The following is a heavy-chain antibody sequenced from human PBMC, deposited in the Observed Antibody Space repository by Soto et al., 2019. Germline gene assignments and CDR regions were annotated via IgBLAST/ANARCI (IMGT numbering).Heavy chain of an antibody. CDR2: INHSGST. J-gene: IGHJ4*02. D-gene: IGHD4-17*01. CDR3: ARSRRSYGHPPVYFDY. V-gene: IGHV4-34*01. CDR1: GGSFSGYY. Sequence: PSETLSLTCAVYGGSFSGYYWSWIRQPPGKGLDWIGEINHSGSTNYNPSLKSRVTISVDTSKNQFSLKLSSVTAADTAVYYCARSRRSYGHPPVYFDYWGQGTLVTVSS.